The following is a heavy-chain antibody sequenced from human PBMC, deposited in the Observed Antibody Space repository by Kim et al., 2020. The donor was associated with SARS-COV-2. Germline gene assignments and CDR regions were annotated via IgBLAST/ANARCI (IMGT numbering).Heavy chain of an antibody. J-gene: IGHJ4*02. CDR3: ASALVGATYYFDY. Sequence: SETLSLTCTVSGGSISSYYWSWIRQPPGKALEWIGYIYYSGSTNYNPSLKSRVTISVDTSKNQFSLKLSSVTAADTAVYYCASALVGATYYFDYWGQGTLVTVSS. V-gene: IGHV4-59*13. CDR1: GGSISSYY. D-gene: IGHD1-26*01. CDR2: IYYSGST.